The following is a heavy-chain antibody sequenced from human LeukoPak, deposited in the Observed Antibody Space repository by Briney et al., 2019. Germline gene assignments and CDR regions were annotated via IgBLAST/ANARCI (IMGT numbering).Heavy chain of an antibody. CDR3: ARDSGSGWPIDY. Sequence: PSETLSLTCAVSGYSFSSGYYWGWIRQPPGKGLEWIGSIYHSGSTYYNPSLKSRVTISVDTSKNQFSLKLSSVTAADTAVYYCARDSGSGWPIDYWGQGTLVTVSS. D-gene: IGHD6-19*01. J-gene: IGHJ4*02. V-gene: IGHV4-38-2*02. CDR2: IYHSGST. CDR1: GYSFSSGYY.